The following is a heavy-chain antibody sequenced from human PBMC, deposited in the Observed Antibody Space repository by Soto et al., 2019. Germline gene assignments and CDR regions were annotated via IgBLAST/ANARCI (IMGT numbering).Heavy chain of an antibody. Sequence: SETLSLTCAVSGGSISSSNWWSWVRQPPGKGLEWIGEIYHSGSTNYNPSLKSRVTISVDKSKNQFSLKLSSVTAADTAVYYCASKNMVRGVIPPFYYYYGMDVWGQGTTVTV. V-gene: IGHV4-4*02. J-gene: IGHJ6*02. D-gene: IGHD3-10*01. CDR1: GGSISSSNW. CDR3: ASKNMVRGVIPPFYYYYGMDV. CDR2: IYHSGST.